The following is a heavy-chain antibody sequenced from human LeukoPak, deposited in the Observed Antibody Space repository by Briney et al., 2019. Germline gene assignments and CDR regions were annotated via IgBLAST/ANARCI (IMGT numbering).Heavy chain of an antibody. CDR1: GFTFSGYT. J-gene: IGHJ4*02. CDR3: AREVGSQWLVRGNADY. Sequence: GGSLRLSCAASGFTFSGYTMNWVRQAPGKGLEWVSYISSSSSTIHYADSVKGRFTISRDNAKNSLYLQMNSLRAEDTAVYYCAREVGSQWLVRGNADYWGQGTLVTVSS. CDR2: ISSSSSTI. V-gene: IGHV3-48*04. D-gene: IGHD6-19*01.